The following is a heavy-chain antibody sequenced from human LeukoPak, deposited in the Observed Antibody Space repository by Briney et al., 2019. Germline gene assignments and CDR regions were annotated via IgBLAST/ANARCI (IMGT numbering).Heavy chain of an antibody. CDR2: IRYDGSNK. V-gene: IGHV3-30*02. Sequence: QPGGSLRLSCAASEFTFSSYGMHWVRQAPGKGLEWVTFIRYDGSNKYYVDSVKGRFTISRDNSKNTVYLQMNSLRGDDTAMFYCARDQPTAFDIWGQGTMVTVSS. CDR3: ARDQPTAFDI. J-gene: IGHJ3*02. CDR1: EFTFSSYG.